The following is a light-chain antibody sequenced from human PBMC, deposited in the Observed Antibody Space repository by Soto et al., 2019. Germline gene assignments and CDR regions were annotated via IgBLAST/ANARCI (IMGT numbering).Light chain of an antibody. CDR3: QQDNYWRPLT. J-gene: IGKJ4*01. V-gene: IGKV3-15*01. Sequence: IVMTQSPATLSVSPGDRATLSCRASQSVRTNLAWYQLTPGQAPRLLIYDASTGATGIPARFTGTGSGIDFTLPIGNLASDDFAVYSCQQDNYWRPLTFGGGTKVESK. CDR2: DAS. CDR1: QSVRTN.